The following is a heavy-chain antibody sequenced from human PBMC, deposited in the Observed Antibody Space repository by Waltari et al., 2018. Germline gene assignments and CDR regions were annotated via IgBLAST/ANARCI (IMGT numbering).Heavy chain of an antibody. CDR3: ARGYGVPGFDY. V-gene: IGHV1-3*03. CDR2: INAGNCKT. CDR1: GYTFTSYA. J-gene: IGHJ4*02. D-gene: IGHD2-2*01. Sequence: QVQLVQSGAEVKKPGASVKVSCKASGYTFTSYAMHWVRQAPGQRLEWMGWINAGNCKTKYSQEFQGRVTITRDTSASTAYMELSSLRSEDMAVYYCARGYGVPGFDYWGQGTLVTVSS.